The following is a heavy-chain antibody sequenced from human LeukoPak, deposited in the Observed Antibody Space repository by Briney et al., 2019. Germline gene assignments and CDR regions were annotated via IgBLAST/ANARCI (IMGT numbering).Heavy chain of an antibody. V-gene: IGHV3-66*01. CDR1: GFTVSSNY. CDR2: IYSGGST. D-gene: IGHD3-10*01. J-gene: IGHJ4*02. CDR3: ASNTMVRGVISDY. Sequence: GGSLRLSCAASGFTVSSNYMSWVRQAPGKGLEWVSVIYSGGSTYYADSVKGRFTISGDNSKNTLYLQMNSLRAEDTAVYYCASNTMVRGVISDYWGQGTLVTVSS.